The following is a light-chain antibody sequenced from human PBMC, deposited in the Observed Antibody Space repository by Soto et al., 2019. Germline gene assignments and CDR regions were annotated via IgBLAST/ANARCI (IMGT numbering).Light chain of an antibody. CDR3: AAWDDSLSAWV. CDR1: SSNVGRNN. CDR2: RND. V-gene: IGLV1-47*01. J-gene: IGLJ3*02. Sequence: QSVVTQPPSASATPGQRVIISCSGSSSNVGRNNVHWYQQFPGTAPKLLIYRNDQRPSGVPDRFSGSKSGTSASLASSGLRSEDEADYYCAAWDDSLSAWVFGGGTKLTV.